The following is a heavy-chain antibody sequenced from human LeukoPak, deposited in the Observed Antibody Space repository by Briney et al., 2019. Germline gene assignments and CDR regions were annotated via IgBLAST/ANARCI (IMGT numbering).Heavy chain of an antibody. Sequence: GASVKVSCKPSGYTFTSYGISWVRQAPGQGLEWMGWIRVYNGDTNYAQKFKGRVTMTTDTSINTAYMELRSLGSDDTAVYYCARGGSRMTTINILDYWGQGTLVTVSS. D-gene: IGHD5-24*01. CDR3: ARGGSRMTTINILDY. V-gene: IGHV1-18*01. CDR2: IRVYNGDT. CDR1: GYTFTSYG. J-gene: IGHJ4*02.